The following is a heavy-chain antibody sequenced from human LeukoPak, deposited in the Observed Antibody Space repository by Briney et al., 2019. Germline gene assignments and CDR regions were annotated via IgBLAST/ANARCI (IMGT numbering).Heavy chain of an antibody. Sequence: SETLSLTCTVFGGSINNYYWSWIRQPPGKGLEWIGYIYNRGSTNYNPSLKSRVTISLDTSKNQFSLKLSSVTAADTAVYYCAKSDGSGSYFDYWGQGTLVTVSS. V-gene: IGHV4-59*01. CDR3: AKSDGSGSYFDY. J-gene: IGHJ4*02. CDR2: IYNRGST. D-gene: IGHD3-10*01. CDR1: GGSINNYY.